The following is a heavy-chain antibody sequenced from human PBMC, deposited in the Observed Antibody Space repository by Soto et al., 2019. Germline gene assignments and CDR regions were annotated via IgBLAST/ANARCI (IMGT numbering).Heavy chain of an antibody. CDR1: GFTFSSYA. Sequence: VGSLRLSCAASGFTFSSYAINWVRQAPGKGLEWVSTISGSGDKTYYADSVKGRFTISRDNSKNTLSLQMNSLRAEDTAVYYCAKSGQSSWANMDVWGQGTTVTVSS. CDR2: ISGSGDKT. V-gene: IGHV3-23*01. CDR3: AKSGQSSWANMDV. D-gene: IGHD2-2*01. J-gene: IGHJ6*02.